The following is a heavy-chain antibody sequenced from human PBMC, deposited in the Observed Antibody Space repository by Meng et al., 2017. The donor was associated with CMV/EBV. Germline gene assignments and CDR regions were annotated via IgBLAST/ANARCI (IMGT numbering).Heavy chain of an antibody. J-gene: IGHJ4*02. CDR3: ASREYSSSYYFDY. CDR2: ISSSGSTI. V-gene: IGHV3-48*03. Sequence: GGSLRLSCAASGFTFSSYEMNWVRQAPGKGLEWVSYISSSGSTIYYADSVKGRFTISRDNAKTSLYLQMNSLTAEDTAVYYCASREYSSSYYFDYWGQGTLVTVSS. D-gene: IGHD6-6*01. CDR1: GFTFSSYE.